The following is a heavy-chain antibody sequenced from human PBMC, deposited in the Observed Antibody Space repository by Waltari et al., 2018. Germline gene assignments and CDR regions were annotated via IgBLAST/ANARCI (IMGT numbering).Heavy chain of an antibody. J-gene: IGHJ3*01. D-gene: IGHD3-16*01. Sequence: QLHLQESGPGLVKPSETLSLTCSVSGGSITTSRHSCGWIRQPPGKGLEWTGTISYSGATYYNPSLRSRVTISLDTSKNQFSLKLNCVTAADTAVYYCATYVGASVGTAAFDVWGQGTMVTVSS. CDR2: ISYSGAT. CDR3: ATYVGASVGTAAFDV. V-gene: IGHV4-39*01. CDR1: GGSITTSRHS.